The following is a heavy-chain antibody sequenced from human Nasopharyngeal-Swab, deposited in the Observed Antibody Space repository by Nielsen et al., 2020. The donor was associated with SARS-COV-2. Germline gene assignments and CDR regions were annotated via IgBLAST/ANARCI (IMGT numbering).Heavy chain of an antibody. D-gene: IGHD6-19*01. V-gene: IGHV3-66*01. CDR2: FYRGGST. CDR1: GFTVSRKY. CDR3: ATSDWYSFVDS. J-gene: IGHJ5*01. Sequence: GEALKISWAASGFTVSRKYKTWVRQGPGKGVEGVSVFYRGGSTYYAESVKGRFTISRDISKNKLDLQMNSQRVEDTAVYYCATSDWYSFVDSWGQGTLVTVSS.